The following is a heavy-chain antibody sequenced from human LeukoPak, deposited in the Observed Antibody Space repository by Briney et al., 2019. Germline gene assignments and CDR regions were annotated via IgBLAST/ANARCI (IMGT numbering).Heavy chain of an antibody. J-gene: IGHJ5*02. CDR2: ISGSGGST. D-gene: IGHD2-15*01. Sequence: PGGSLRLSCAASGFTFSSYAMSWVRQAPGKGLEWVSAISGSGGSTYYADSVKGRFTISRDNSKNTLYLQMNSLRAEDTAVYYCAKDRGYCSGGSCYLGWFDPWGQGTLVTVSS. V-gene: IGHV3-23*01. CDR1: GFTFSSYA. CDR3: AKDRGYCSGGSCYLGWFDP.